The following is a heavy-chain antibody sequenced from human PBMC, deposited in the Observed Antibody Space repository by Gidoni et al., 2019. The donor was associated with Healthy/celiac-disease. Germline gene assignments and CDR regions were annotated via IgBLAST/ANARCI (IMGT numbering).Heavy chain of an antibody. J-gene: IGHJ6*02. CDR1: GFTFSSYA. D-gene: IGHD2-2*01. V-gene: IGHV3-23*01. CDR3: ASTPAYYYYYGMDV. CDR2: IGGSGGST. Sequence: EVQLLESGGGLVQPGGSLRLSCAASGFTFSSYAMSWVRQAPGKVLEWVSAIGGSGGSTYYADSVKGRFTISRDNSKNTLYLQMNSLRAEDTAVYYCASTPAYYYYYGMDVWGQGTTVTVSS.